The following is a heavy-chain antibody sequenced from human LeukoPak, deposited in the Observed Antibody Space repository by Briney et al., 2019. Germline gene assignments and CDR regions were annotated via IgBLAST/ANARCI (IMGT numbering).Heavy chain of an antibody. CDR1: GFTFSDHY. D-gene: IGHD3-22*01. CDR2: TRNKANSYTT. CDR3: ARPMYYYDSSGFDY. J-gene: IGHJ4*02. Sequence: GGPLRLSCAASGFTFSDHYMDWVRQAPGKGLEWVGRTRNKANSYTTEYAASVKGRFTISRDDSKNSLYLQMNSLKTEDTAVYYCARPMYYYDSSGFDYWSQGTLVTVSS. V-gene: IGHV3-72*01.